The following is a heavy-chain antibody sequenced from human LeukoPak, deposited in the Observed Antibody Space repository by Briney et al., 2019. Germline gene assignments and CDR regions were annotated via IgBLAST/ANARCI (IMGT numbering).Heavy chain of an antibody. CDR3: ARERYSGSYYGLGWFDP. CDR1: GGTFSSYA. CDR2: IIPILGIA. Sequence: ASVKVSCKASGGTFSSYAISWVRQAPGQGLEWMGRIIPILGIANYAQKFQGRVTITADKSTSTAYMELSSLRSEDTAVYYCARERYSGSYYGLGWFDPWGQGTLVTVSS. J-gene: IGHJ5*02. V-gene: IGHV1-69*04. D-gene: IGHD1-26*01.